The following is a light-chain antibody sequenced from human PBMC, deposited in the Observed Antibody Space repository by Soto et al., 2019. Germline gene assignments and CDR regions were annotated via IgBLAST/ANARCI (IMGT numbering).Light chain of an antibody. V-gene: IGKV3-20*01. Sequence: EIVMTQSPATLSVSPGERATLSCRASESVGSNLARYQQKPGQAPRLLIYGASSRATGIPDRFSGSGSGTDFTLTISRLEPEDFAVYYCQQYGSSLWTFGQGTKVDIK. J-gene: IGKJ1*01. CDR1: ESVGSN. CDR3: QQYGSSLWT. CDR2: GAS.